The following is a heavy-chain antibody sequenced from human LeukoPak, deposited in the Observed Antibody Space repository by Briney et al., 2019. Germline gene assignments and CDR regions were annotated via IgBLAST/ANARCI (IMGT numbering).Heavy chain of an antibody. CDR3: ARGGVTMLRGVFDY. V-gene: IGHV4-34*01. CDR2: INHSGST. CDR1: GGSFSAYY. D-gene: IGHD3-10*01. Sequence: PSETLSLTCAVYGGSFSAYYWSWIRQPPGKGLEWIGEINHSGSTNYNPSLKSRVTISVDTSKNQFSLKLSSVTAVDTAVYYCARGGVTMLRGVFDYWGQGTLVTVSS. J-gene: IGHJ4*02.